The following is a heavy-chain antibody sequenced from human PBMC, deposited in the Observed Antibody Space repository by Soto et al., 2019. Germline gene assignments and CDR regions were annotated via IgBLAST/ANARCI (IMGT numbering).Heavy chain of an antibody. CDR3: ARAGVTPHFFDL. J-gene: IGHJ4*02. CDR2: FESGGSI. V-gene: IGHV3-53*01. CDR1: GFSVRTNY. D-gene: IGHD3-3*02. Sequence: GGSLRLSCAASGFSVRTNYMSWVRQAPGKGLDWVSVFESGGSIYYADSVKGRFIISRDYAKNTVDLQMNSLRVEDTAVYYCARAGVTPHFFDLWGQGTLVTVSS.